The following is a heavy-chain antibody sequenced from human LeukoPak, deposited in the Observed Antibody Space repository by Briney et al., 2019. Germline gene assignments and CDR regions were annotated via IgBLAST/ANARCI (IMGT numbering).Heavy chain of an antibody. Sequence: SGTLSLTCTVSGGSINSGVYYWSWIRQHPGKGLEWIGYIFYNGNTFYNPSLQSRVTISMDTSQNQFSLKLSSVTAADTAVYFCARDRRVTMFGLATHRWFDPWGQGTLVTVSS. J-gene: IGHJ5*02. D-gene: IGHD3-3*01. CDR1: GGSINSGVYY. V-gene: IGHV4-31*03. CDR3: ARDRRVTMFGLATHRWFDP. CDR2: IFYNGNT.